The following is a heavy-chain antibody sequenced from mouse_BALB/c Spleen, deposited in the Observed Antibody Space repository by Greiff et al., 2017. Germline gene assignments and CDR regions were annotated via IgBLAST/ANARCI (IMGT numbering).Heavy chain of an antibody. D-gene: IGHD2-4*01. J-gene: IGHJ3*01. V-gene: IGHV1-67*01. CDR3: AREDDYDGGFAY. CDR1: SYTFTDYA. CDR2: ISTYYGNT. Sequence: QVQLQQSGPELVRPGVSVKISCKGSSYTFTDYAMHWVKQSHAKSLEWIGVISTYYGNTNYNQKFKGKATMTVDKSSSTAYMELARLTSEDSAVYYCAREDDYDGGFAYWGQGTLVTVSA.